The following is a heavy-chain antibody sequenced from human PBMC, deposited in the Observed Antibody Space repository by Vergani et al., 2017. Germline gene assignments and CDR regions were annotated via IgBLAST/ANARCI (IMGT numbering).Heavy chain of an antibody. CDR2: ILIGGNT. CDR1: GDSINSDTYH. V-gene: IGHV4-61*02. D-gene: IGHD3-16*01. CDR3: ARHDVLEGWFDP. J-gene: IGHJ5*01. Sequence: QVQLHESGPGLVKPSQTLSLTCSVSGDSINSDTYHWSWIRQPAGKGLEWVGRILIGGNTNYNPSLKSRVFMSTDTSKNQFYLKLTSVTAADTAVYYCARHDVLEGWFDPWGPGTLVTVST.